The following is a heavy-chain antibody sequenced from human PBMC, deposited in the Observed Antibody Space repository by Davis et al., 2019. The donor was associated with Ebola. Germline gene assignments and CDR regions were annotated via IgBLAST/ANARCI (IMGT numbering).Heavy chain of an antibody. D-gene: IGHD3-10*01. J-gene: IGHJ4*02. CDR2: ISSNGGST. CDR3: ATAMIQGVISMVDY. V-gene: IGHV3-64*01. CDR1: GFTFSSYA. Sequence: GESLKISCAASGFTFSSYAMHWVRQAPGKGLEYVSAISSNGGSTYYANSVKGRFTISRDNAKNSLYLQMNSLRAEDTAVYYCATAMIQGVISMVDYWGQGTLVTVSS.